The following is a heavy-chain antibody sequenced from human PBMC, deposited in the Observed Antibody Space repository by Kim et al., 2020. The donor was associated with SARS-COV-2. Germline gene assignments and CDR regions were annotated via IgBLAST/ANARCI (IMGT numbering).Heavy chain of an antibody. CDR1: GFTFSGYA. CDR3: AKDLDPLPCFYGMDL. Sequence: GGSLRLSCAASGFTFSGYAMSWVRQAPGKGLDWVSGISGSGDTTYYADSVKGRFTISRDNSKNTLYLQMNSLRAEDTALYYCAKDLDPLPCFYGMDLWGQGTTVTVSS. V-gene: IGHV3-23*01. J-gene: IGHJ6*02. CDR2: ISGSGDTT. D-gene: IGHD2-21*01.